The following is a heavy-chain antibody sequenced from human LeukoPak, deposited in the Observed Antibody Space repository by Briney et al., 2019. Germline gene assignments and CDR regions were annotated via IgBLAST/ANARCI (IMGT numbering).Heavy chain of an antibody. J-gene: IGHJ3*02. CDR1: GYTFTSYG. CDR2: IIPIFGTA. D-gene: IGHD6-6*01. CDR3: AGGSSSSREKNAFDI. Sequence: ASVKVSCKASGYTFTSYGISWVRQAPGQGLEWMGGIIPIFGTANYAQKFQGRVTITTDESTSTAYMELSSLRSEDTAVYYCAGGSSSSREKNAFDIWGQGTMVTVSS. V-gene: IGHV1-69*05.